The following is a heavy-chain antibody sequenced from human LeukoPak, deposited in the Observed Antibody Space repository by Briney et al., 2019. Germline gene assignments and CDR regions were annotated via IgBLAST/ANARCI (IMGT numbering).Heavy chain of an antibody. Sequence: GASVKVSCRASGYTFTGYHMYWVRQALGQGLEWMGRINPNSGGTNYAQKFQGRVTMTRDTSINTVHMELSSLRSEDTAVYYCASALGYCSSAACPRVWGQGTLITVSS. J-gene: IGHJ4*02. CDR2: INPNSGGT. CDR1: GYTFTGYH. V-gene: IGHV1-2*06. D-gene: IGHD2-2*01. CDR3: ASALGYCSSAACPRV.